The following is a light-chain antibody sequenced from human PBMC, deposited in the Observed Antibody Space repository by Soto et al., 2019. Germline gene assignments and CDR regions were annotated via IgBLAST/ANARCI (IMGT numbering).Light chain of an antibody. Sequence: QSVLTQPPSVSGAPGQRVTISCTGSSSNIGAGYDLHWYQQLPGTAPKLLIYGNSNRPSGVPDRFSGSKSGTSASLAITGLQAEDEADYYCQSYDSSLSALFGGGTKLTV. CDR2: GNS. V-gene: IGLV1-40*01. J-gene: IGLJ3*02. CDR3: QSYDSSLSAL. CDR1: SSNIGAGYD.